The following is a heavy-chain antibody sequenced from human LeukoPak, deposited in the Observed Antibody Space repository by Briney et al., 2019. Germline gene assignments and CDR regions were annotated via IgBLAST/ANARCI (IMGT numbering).Heavy chain of an antibody. Sequence: SETLSLTCAVYGGSFSSYYWSWIRQPPGKGLEWIGYIYYSGSTNYNPSLKSRVTISVDTSKNQFSLRLSSVTAADTAVYYCARAIVGATTVRWFDPWGQGTLVTVSS. J-gene: IGHJ5*02. CDR1: GGSFSSYY. D-gene: IGHD1-26*01. V-gene: IGHV4-59*01. CDR3: ARAIVGATTVRWFDP. CDR2: IYYSGST.